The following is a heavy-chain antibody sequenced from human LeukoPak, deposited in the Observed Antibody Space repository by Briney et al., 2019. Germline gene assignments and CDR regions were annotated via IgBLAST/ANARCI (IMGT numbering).Heavy chain of an antibody. CDR3: ARVIGWDEPFDL. V-gene: IGHV3-7*01. D-gene: IGHD1-26*01. CDR1: GFTFNSYW. CDR2: INQDGSLK. J-gene: IGHJ3*01. Sequence: GGSLRLSCAASGFTFNSYWMSWVRQAPGKGLEWVANINQDGSLKYYVDSVKGRFTISRDNAKNTLYLQMNSLRVEDTALYYCARVIGWDEPFDLWGQGTMVTVSS.